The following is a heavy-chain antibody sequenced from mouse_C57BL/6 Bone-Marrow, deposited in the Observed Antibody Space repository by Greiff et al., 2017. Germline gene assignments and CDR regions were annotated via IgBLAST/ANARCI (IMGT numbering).Heavy chain of an antibody. Sequence: QVQLQQPGAELVMPGASVKLSCKASGYTFTSYWMHWVKQRPGQGLEWIGELDPSDSYTNYNQKFKGKSTLTVDKSSITAYMQLSSLTSGDSAVYYCATLITTVVANWYFDVWGTGTTVTVSS. J-gene: IGHJ1*03. D-gene: IGHD1-1*01. CDR2: LDPSDSYT. CDR1: GYTFTSYW. V-gene: IGHV1-69*01. CDR3: ATLITTVVANWYFDV.